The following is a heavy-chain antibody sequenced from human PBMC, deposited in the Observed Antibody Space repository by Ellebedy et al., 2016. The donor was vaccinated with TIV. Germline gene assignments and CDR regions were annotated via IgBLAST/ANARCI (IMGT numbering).Heavy chain of an antibody. D-gene: IGHD3-22*01. J-gene: IGHJ4*02. CDR1: GYSFPIYW. V-gene: IGHV5-51*01. CDR3: ARHSYVSDGYSNRNFDY. Sequence: GESLKISCKTSGYSFPIYWIGWVLQMPGKVLEWLGIIYPGDSDTRYNPSLQGQVTISADKSITTAYLQWSSLKASDSGSYYCARHSYVSDGYSNRNFDYWGQGTRVTGSS. CDR2: IYPGDSDT.